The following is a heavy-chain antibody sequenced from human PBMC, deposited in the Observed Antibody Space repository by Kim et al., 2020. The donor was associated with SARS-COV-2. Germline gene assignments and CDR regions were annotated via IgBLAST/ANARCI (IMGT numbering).Heavy chain of an antibody. Sequence: GGSLRLSCAASGFTFSRYSMHWVRQAPGKGLVWVSCINHGGSSTYYADSVKGRFAVSRDNAKNTLYLQMNSLRAEDTAVYYCASLRVVLSVVIDLWGQGTMVTVSS. V-gene: IGHV3-74*01. J-gene: IGHJ4*02. CDR2: INHGGSST. CDR3: ASLRVVLSVVIDL. CDR1: GFTFSRYS. D-gene: IGHD3-22*01.